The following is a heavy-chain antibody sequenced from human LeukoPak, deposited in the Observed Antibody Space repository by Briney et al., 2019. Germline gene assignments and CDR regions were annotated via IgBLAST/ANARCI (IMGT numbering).Heavy chain of an antibody. V-gene: IGHV3-43*02. J-gene: IGHJ4*02. CDR3: AKESGKFDY. CDR1: GLNSYDAA. CDR2: IRGDGLST. Sequence: PGRSLSLSRVASGLNSYDAAIHFGRHAPGKSLEWGSLIRGDGLSTLSAASVKGRFSISRDNSKNSLYLQMNSLRPKDTAMYYCAKESGKFDYCGQGTLVAVSS.